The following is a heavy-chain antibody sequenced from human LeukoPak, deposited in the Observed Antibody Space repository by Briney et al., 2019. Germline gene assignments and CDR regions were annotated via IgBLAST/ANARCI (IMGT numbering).Heavy chain of an antibody. CDR2: IYPGDSDT. CDR1: GYIFTSYW. J-gene: IGHJ6*02. Sequence: GESLKISCKGSGYIFTSYWIGWIRQMPGKGLEWMGSIYPGDSDTKYSPSFQGQVTISADKSISTAYLQWSSLKASDTAMYYCAKSSSTGVFYVMDVWGQGTTVTVSS. D-gene: IGHD4-23*01. V-gene: IGHV5-51*01. CDR3: AKSSSTGVFYVMDV.